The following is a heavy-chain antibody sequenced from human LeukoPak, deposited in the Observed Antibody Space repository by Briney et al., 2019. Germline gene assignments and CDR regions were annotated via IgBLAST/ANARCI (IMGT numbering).Heavy chain of an antibody. V-gene: IGHV3-30*04. CDR1: GFTFSSYA. CDR2: ISYDGSNK. J-gene: IGHJ6*02. CDR3: ARELEWSYYYYYYGMDV. D-gene: IGHD3-3*01. Sequence: GGSLRLSCAASGFTFSSYAMHWVRQAPGKGLEWVAVISYDGSNKYYADSVKGRFTISRDNSKNTLYLQMNSLRAEDTAVYYCARELEWSYYYYYYGMDVWGQGTTVTVSS.